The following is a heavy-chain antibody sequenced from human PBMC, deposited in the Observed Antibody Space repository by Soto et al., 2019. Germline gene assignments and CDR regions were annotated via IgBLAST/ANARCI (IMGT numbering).Heavy chain of an antibody. CDR2: INHSGSV. Sequence: QVHLQQWGAGLLKPSETLSLTCAVNGGAFNGYYWTWIRQPPGKGLEWIGEINHSGSVDYNPSLNSRVTISIDTSNKQCSLTLTSVTAADTAVYYCARVGAALVRGSIGGFDYWGQGTLVTVSS. CDR3: ARVGAALVRGSIGGFDY. J-gene: IGHJ4*02. D-gene: IGHD3-10*01. CDR1: GGAFNGYY. V-gene: IGHV4-34*01.